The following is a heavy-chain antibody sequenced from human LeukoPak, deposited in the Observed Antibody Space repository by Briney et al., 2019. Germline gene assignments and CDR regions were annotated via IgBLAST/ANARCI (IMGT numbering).Heavy chain of an antibody. V-gene: IGHV3-30*03. CDR1: GFTFSSDA. Sequence: GKSLRLSCVASGFTFSSDAMHWVRQAPGKGLEWVAFIAFDGSKIYYADSVKGRFTISRDNAKNSLYLQMNSLRAEDTAVYYCAREMLGSSSSDYWGQGTLVTVSS. CDR3: AREMLGSSSSDY. D-gene: IGHD6-6*01. CDR2: IAFDGSKI. J-gene: IGHJ4*02.